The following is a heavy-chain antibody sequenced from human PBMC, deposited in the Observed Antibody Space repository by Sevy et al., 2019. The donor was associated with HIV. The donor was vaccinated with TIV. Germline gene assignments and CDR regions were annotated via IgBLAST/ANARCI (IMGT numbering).Heavy chain of an antibody. CDR3: AKDRDFRDGMDV. CDR1: GFTFSSYG. Sequence: GGSLRLSCAASGFTFSSYGMHWVRQAPGKGLEWVAVISYDGSTKYYADSVKGRFTISSDNSKKTLYLQMNSLRAEDTAVYYCAKDRDFRDGMDVWGQGTTVTVSS. CDR2: ISYDGSTK. J-gene: IGHJ6*02. V-gene: IGHV3-30*18. D-gene: IGHD4-4*01.